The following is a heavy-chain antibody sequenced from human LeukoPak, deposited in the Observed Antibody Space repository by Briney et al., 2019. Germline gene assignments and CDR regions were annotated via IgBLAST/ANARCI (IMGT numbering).Heavy chain of an antibody. Sequence: GGSLRLSCAASGFTLSTYWMSWVRQAPGKGLEWMANIKGDGSEKFYVDSVKGRFTVSRDNAKNLLYLQMNSLRAEDTAVYYCAGWRLTTGTYGLDYWGQGTLVTVSS. CDR3: AGWRLTTGTYGLDY. J-gene: IGHJ4*02. D-gene: IGHD4/OR15-4a*01. CDR2: IKGDGSEK. CDR1: GFTLSTYW. V-gene: IGHV3-7*01.